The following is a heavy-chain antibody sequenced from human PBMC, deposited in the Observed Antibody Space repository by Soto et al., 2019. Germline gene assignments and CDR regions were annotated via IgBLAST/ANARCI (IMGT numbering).Heavy chain of an antibody. CDR3: ARDLGGVVVVPAATYNWFYP. Sequence: EVQLLESGGGLVQPGGSLRLSCAASGFTFANYAMSWVRQAPGKGLEWVSTVSGSGGSTYYEDSVKGRFTTSRDNSKNTLYLQMNSLRAEDTAVYYCARDLGGVVVVPAATYNWFYPWGQGTLVTVSS. D-gene: IGHD2-2*01. CDR2: VSGSGGST. CDR1: GFTFANYA. V-gene: IGHV3-23*01. J-gene: IGHJ5*02.